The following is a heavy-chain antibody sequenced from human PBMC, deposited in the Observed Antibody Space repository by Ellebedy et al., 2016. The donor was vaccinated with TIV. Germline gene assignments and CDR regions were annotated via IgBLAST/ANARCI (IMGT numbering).Heavy chain of an antibody. CDR1: GYRFASYW. D-gene: IGHD6-19*01. Sequence: GESLKISCKGSGYRFASYWIGWVRQMPGKGLEWMGIIYPGDSDTRYSPSFQGQVTFSVDKSISTAYLQWSSLKASDTAMYYGARRETVAGVDYWGQGTLVTVSS. CDR2: IYPGDSDT. CDR3: ARRETVAGVDY. J-gene: IGHJ4*02. V-gene: IGHV5-51*01.